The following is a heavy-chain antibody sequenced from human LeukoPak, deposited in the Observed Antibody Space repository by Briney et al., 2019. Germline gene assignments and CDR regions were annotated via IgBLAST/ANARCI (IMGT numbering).Heavy chain of an antibody. Sequence: SETLSLTCTVSGGSISSSSYYWGWIRQPPGKGLEWIGSIYYSGSTYYNPSLKSRVTISADTSKNQFSLKLSSVTAADTAVYYCARETSQKGAHYMDVWGKGTTVTISS. CDR2: IYYSGST. J-gene: IGHJ6*03. D-gene: IGHD3-16*01. CDR3: ARETSQKGAHYMDV. V-gene: IGHV4-39*07. CDR1: GGSISSSSYY.